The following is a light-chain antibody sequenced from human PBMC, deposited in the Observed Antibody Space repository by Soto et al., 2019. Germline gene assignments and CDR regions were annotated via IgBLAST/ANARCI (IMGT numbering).Light chain of an antibody. V-gene: IGLV2-23*01. Sequence: QSVLTQPASVSGSPGQSITISCTGTSSDVGSYNLVSWYQQHPGKAPKLMIYEGSKRPSGVSNRFSGSKSGNTASLTISGLQAEDEADYYCCSYAGSSTSFVFGGGTQLTVL. CDR2: EGS. CDR1: SSDVGSYNL. CDR3: CSYAGSSTSFV. J-gene: IGLJ2*01.